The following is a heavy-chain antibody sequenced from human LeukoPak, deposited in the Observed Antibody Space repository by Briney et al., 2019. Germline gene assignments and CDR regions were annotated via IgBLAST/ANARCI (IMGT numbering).Heavy chain of an antibody. V-gene: IGHV3-23*01. CDR3: AKDPMVRGVMVYYYYGMDV. CDR2: ISGSGGST. J-gene: IGHJ6*02. Sequence: PGGSPRLSCAASGFNFSSYAMSWVRQAPGKGLEWVSAISGSGGSTYYADSVKGRFTISRDNSKNTLYLQMNSLRAEDTAVYYCAKDPMVRGVMVYYYYGMDVWGQGTTVTVSS. D-gene: IGHD3-10*01. CDR1: GFNFSSYA.